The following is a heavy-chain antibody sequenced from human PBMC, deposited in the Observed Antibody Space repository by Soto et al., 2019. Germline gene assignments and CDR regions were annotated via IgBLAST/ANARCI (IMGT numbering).Heavy chain of an antibody. D-gene: IGHD3-10*01. CDR3: ARGAFREYGTFDI. CDR2: TYYRSKWYN. J-gene: IGHJ3*02. Sequence: QVQLQQSGPGLVKPSQTLLLTCAISGDRVLSDNSAWNCIRQSPSRGLEWLGRTYYRSKWYNDYAGSVKSRITINPDTSKNHFSLLLNSVTPEDTAVYYCARGAFREYGTFDIWGQGTMVTVSS. CDR1: GDRVLSDNSA. V-gene: IGHV6-1*01.